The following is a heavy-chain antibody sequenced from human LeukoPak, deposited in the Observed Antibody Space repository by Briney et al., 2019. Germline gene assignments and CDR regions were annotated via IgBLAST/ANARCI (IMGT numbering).Heavy chain of an antibody. CDR1: GFAVITND. V-gene: IGHV3-53*01. CDR3: ARGVEPLAANTLAY. J-gene: IGHJ4*02. CDR2: LYSDGNT. D-gene: IGHD3-16*01. Sequence: GASLRLSCAASGFAVITNDMTWVRQAPGKGLEWVSVLYSDGNTKYADSVQGRFTISRDNSKNTLYLEMNSLSPDDTAVYYCARGVEPLAANTLAYWGQGTLVTVSS.